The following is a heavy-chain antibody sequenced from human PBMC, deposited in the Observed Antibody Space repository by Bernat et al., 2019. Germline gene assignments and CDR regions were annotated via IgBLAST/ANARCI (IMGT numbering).Heavy chain of an antibody. CDR2: IWYDGSNK. D-gene: IGHD3-10*01. J-gene: IGHJ5*02. CDR3: AREISMVRGVIISHWSDP. V-gene: IGHV3-33*01. CDR1: GFTFSSYG. Sequence: QVQLVESGGGVVQPGRSLRLSCAASGFTFSSYGMHWVRQAPGKGLEWVAVIWYDGSNKYYADSVKGRFTISRDNSKNTLYLQMNSLRAEDTAVYYCAREISMVRGVIISHWSDPWGQGTLVTVSS.